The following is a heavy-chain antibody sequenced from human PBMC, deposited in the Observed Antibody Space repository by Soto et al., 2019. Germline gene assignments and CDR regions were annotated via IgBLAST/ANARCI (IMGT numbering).Heavy chain of an antibody. J-gene: IGHJ6*03. V-gene: IGHV3-21*02. CDR1: GFDFSSYS. D-gene: IGHD3-10*02. CDR2: INEDSSYI. CDR3: VREFGWYFRSGYMDV. Sequence: EVQLVESGGGLVKPGGSLRLSCAASGFDFSSYSMNWVRQAPGKGMEWVSSINEDSSYIYYAHSLRGRFTISRDNVKESLYLQMNSLRAEYTAVYYCVREFGWYFRSGYMDVWGDGATVTVSS.